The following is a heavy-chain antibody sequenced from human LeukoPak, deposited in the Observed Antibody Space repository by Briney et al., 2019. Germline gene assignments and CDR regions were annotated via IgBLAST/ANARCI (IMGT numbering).Heavy chain of an antibody. V-gene: IGHV1-18*01. CDR3: ARASHYYYYYGMDV. CDR1: GYTFTSYG. CDR2: ISAYNGNT. J-gene: IGHJ6*02. Sequence: EASVKVSCKASGYTFTSYGISWVRQAPGQGLDWMGWISAYNGNTNYAQKLQGRVTMTTDTSTSTAYMELRSLRSDDTAVYYCARASHYYYYYGMDVWGQGTTVTVSS.